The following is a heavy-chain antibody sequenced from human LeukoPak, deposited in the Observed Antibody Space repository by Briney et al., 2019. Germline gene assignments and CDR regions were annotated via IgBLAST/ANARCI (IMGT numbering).Heavy chain of an antibody. CDR1: GYTFTSNY. V-gene: IGHV1-46*01. CDR3: ARVLNDYGDYQDPSGVFDY. CDR2: IYPRDGST. J-gene: IGHJ4*02. D-gene: IGHD4-17*01. Sequence: ASVKVSCKASGYTFTSNYIHWVRQAPGQGLEWMGMIYPRDGSTSYAQKFQGRVTMTTDTSTSTAYMELRSLRSDDTAVYYCARVLNDYGDYQDPSGVFDYWGQGTLVTVSS.